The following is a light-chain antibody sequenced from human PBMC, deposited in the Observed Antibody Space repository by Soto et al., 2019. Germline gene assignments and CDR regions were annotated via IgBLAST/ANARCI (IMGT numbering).Light chain of an antibody. CDR1: HSVNTN. CDR2: GAS. Sequence: VMTQSPASLSVSPGERATLSCRASHSVNTNLAWYQQKPGQAPRLLIYGASTRASGIPARFSGSGSGTEFTLTISSLQSEDLAIYYCQQYNDWPFAFGPGTKV. J-gene: IGKJ3*01. V-gene: IGKV3-15*01. CDR3: QQYNDWPFA.